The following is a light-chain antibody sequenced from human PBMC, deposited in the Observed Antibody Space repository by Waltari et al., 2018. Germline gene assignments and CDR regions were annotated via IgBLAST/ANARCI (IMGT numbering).Light chain of an antibody. CDR2: RDD. Sequence: QSVLTQPPSASGTPGQRVTISCSGSSSNIGTNFVFWYQQPPGTAPKLLIYRDDQRPSGVPYRFSGSRSGTSASLAISGLRSEDEAHYYCATWDDSLTGVFGGGTKLTVL. CDR3: ATWDDSLTGV. V-gene: IGLV1-47*01. J-gene: IGLJ2*01. CDR1: SSNIGTNF.